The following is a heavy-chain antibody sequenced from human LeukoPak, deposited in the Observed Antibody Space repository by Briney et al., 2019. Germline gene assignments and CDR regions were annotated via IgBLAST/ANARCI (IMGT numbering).Heavy chain of an antibody. V-gene: IGHV1-69*04. J-gene: IGHJ4*02. CDR1: GGTFSSYA. Sequence: SVKVSCKASGGTFSSYAISWVRQAPGQGLEWMGRIIPIFGIANYAQKFQGRVTITADKSTSTAYMELSSLRSEDTAVYYCAIDCGSTSCYIATYFDYWGQGTLVTVSS. D-gene: IGHD2-2*02. CDR3: AIDCGSTSCYIATYFDY. CDR2: IIPIFGIA.